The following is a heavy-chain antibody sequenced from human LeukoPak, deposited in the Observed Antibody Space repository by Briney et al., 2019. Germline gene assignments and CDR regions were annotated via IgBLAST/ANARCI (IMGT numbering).Heavy chain of an antibody. V-gene: IGHV4-34*01. CDR3: ARFLTDSSGSDY. CDR1: GGSFSGYY. Sequence: SETLSLSCAVYGGSFSGYYWSWIRQPPGKGLEWIGEINHSGSTNYNPSLKSRVTISVDTSKNQFSLKLSSVTAADTAVYYCARFLTDSSGSDYWGQGTLVSVSS. CDR2: INHSGST. D-gene: IGHD3-22*01. J-gene: IGHJ4*02.